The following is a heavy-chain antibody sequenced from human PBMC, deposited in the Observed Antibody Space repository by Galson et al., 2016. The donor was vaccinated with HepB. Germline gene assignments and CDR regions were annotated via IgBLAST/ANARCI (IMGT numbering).Heavy chain of an antibody. CDR3: ARDITEHSRSSRYYYYAMDV. Sequence: SLRLSCAAYGFTFSDYYMNWVRQAPGKSLEWIASISGRGTIVKYADSVKGRFTISRDNSKNTLYLQMDSLRAEDTAVYYCARDITEHSRSSRYYYYAMDVWGKGATVTVSS. V-gene: IGHV3-11*04. CDR2: ISGRGTIV. CDR1: GFTFSDYY. J-gene: IGHJ6*04. D-gene: IGHD6-6*01.